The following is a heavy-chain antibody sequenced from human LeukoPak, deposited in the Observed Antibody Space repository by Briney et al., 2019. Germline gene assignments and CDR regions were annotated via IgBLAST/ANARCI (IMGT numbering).Heavy chain of an antibody. CDR3: ARLGYGYVWGSNHPFDY. J-gene: IGHJ4*02. CDR2: IKQDGSEK. Sequence: GGSLRLSCAASGFTFSSYWMSWVRQAPGKGPEWVANIKQDGSEKYYVDSVKGRFTISRDNAKNSLYLQMNSLRAEDTAVYYCARLGYGYVWGSNHPFDYWGQGTLVTVSS. V-gene: IGHV3-7*01. D-gene: IGHD3-16*01. CDR1: GFTFSSYW.